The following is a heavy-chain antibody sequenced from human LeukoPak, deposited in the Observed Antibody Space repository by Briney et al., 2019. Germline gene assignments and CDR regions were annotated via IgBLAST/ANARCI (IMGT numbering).Heavy chain of an antibody. V-gene: IGHV1-69*13. CDR3: ARDPRDYGENYYYYYMDV. D-gene: IGHD4-17*01. CDR2: IIPIFGTA. CDR1: GGTFSSYA. J-gene: IGHJ6*03. Sequence: SVKVSCKASGGTFSSYAISWVRQAPGQGLDWMGGIIPIFGTANYAQKFQGRVTITADESTSTAYMELSSLRSEDTAVYYCARDPRDYGENYYYYYMDVWGKGTTVTVSS.